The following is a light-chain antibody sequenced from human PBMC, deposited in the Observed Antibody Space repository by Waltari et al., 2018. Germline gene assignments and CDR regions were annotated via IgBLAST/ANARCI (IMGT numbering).Light chain of an antibody. J-gene: IGKJ4*01. CDR3: QQSYRTPPLT. V-gene: IGKV1-39*01. CDR2: ATS. CDR1: QSISGY. Sequence: DIQMTQSPSSLSASVGDRVTITCRASQSISGYLNWYQQKPGKAPKVLIYATSSLQSGVPSRFSGSGSGTECTLTITSLQPEDFATYYCQQSYRTPPLTFGGGTKVEIK.